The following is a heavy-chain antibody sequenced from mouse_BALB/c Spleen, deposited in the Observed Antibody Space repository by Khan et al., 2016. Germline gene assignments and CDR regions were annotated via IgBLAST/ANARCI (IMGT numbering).Heavy chain of an antibody. CDR3: ARKTRGGSSD. CDR1: GYSITSDYA. D-gene: IGHD1-1*01. J-gene: IGHJ2*01. V-gene: IGHV3-2*02. CDR2: ISYSGST. Sequence: EVQLQESGPGLVKPSQSLSLTCTVTGYSITSDYAWNWIRQFPGNKLEWMGYISYSGSTSYNPSPKSRISITRDTSKNQFFLQLNSVTTEDTARYYCARKTRGGSSDWGQGTTLTVSA.